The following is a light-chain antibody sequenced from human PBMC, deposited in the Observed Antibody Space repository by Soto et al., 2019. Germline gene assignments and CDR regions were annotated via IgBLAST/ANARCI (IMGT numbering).Light chain of an antibody. CDR1: GSNIGAGYD. J-gene: IGLJ3*02. CDR2: GNI. Sequence: QSVLTQPPSVSGAPGQRVTISCTGAGSNIGAGYDVNWYQQLPGTAPKLLIYGNINRPSGVPDRFSGSKSGSSASLAITGLLADDEAVYYCQSYDSSLTGSTVFAGGTKLTVL. CDR3: QSYDSSLTGSTV. V-gene: IGLV1-40*01.